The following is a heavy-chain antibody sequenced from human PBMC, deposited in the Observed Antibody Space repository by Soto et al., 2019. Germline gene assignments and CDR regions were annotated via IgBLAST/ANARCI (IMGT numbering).Heavy chain of an antibody. V-gene: IGHV4-31*03. CDR3: ARAIAAVDNYFDY. CDR2: IYYSGST. Sequence: SETLSLTCTVSGGSISSGGYYWSWIRQHPGKGLEWIGYIYYSGSTYYNPSLKSRVTISVDTSKNQFSLKLSSVTTADTAVYYCARAIAAVDNYFDYWGQGTLVTVSS. CDR1: GGSISSGGYY. J-gene: IGHJ4*02. D-gene: IGHD6-13*01.